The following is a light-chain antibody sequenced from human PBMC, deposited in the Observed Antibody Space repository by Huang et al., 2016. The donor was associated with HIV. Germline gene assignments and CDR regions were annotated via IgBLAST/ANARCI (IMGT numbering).Light chain of an antibody. CDR1: QSVSRSF. V-gene: IGKV3-20*01. J-gene: IGKJ1*01. Sequence: EIVLTQSPGSLSLSPGERATLSCRASQSVSRSFLAWYQQKSGQAPRLLIHGASTRATGIPDSFSGSGSGTDFTLTISRLEPEDFAVYYCQQYGSSSWAFGQGTKVEIK. CDR3: QQYGSSSWA. CDR2: GAS.